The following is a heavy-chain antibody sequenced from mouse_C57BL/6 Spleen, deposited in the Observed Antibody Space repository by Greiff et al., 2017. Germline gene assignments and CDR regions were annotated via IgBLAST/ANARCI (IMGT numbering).Heavy chain of an antibody. CDR1: GFNIKDDY. V-gene: IGHV14-4*01. J-gene: IGHJ3*01. Sequence: DVHLVESGAELVRPGASVKLSCTASGFNIKDDYMHWVKQRPEQGLEWIGWIDPENGDTEYASKFQGKATITADTSSNTAYLQLSSLTSEDTAVYYCTRYRGFAYWGKGTLVTVSA. CDR3: TRYRGFAY. CDR2: IDPENGDT. D-gene: IGHD1-3*01.